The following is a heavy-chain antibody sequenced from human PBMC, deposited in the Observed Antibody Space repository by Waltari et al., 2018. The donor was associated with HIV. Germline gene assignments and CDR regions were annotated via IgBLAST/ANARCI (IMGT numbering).Heavy chain of an antibody. Sequence: EVQLVESGGGLVQPGRSLRLSCAASGFTFDDYAMHWVRQAPGKGLEWVSGISWNSGSIGYAESVKGRFTSSRDNAKNSLYLQMNSLRAEDTALYYCAKDMRGYSSSLVDYWGQGTLVTVSS. J-gene: IGHJ4*02. CDR2: ISWNSGSI. V-gene: IGHV3-9*01. CDR1: GFTFDDYA. D-gene: IGHD6-13*01. CDR3: AKDMRGYSSSLVDY.